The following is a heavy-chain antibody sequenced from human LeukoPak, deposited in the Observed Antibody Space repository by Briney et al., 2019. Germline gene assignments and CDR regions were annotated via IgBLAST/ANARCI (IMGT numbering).Heavy chain of an antibody. J-gene: IGHJ4*02. CDR3: ARTTDSSSTEFDY. CDR2: IIPIFGTT. V-gene: IGHV1-69*06. CDR1: GGTFSTYA. D-gene: IGHD6-6*01. Sequence: SVKVSCKASGGTFSTYAISWVRQAPGQGLEWMGGIIPIFGTTNYAQKFQGRVTITADKSTTTVYMELSSLRSEDTAVYYCARTTDSSSTEFDYWGQGTLVTVSS.